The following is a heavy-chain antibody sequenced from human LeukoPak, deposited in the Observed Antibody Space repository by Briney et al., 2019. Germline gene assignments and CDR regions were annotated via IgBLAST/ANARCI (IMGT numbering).Heavy chain of an antibody. CDR1: GFTFSSYS. CDR2: ITASGTAM. CDR3: ARRLWFGELSFDP. Sequence: PGGSLRLSCAASGFTFSSYSMNWVRQAPGKGLEWVSHITASGTAMFYADSVKGRFTISRDNSKNTLYLQMNSLRAEDTAVYYCARRLWFGELSFDPWGQGTLVTVSS. V-gene: IGHV3-48*01. D-gene: IGHD3-10*01. J-gene: IGHJ5*02.